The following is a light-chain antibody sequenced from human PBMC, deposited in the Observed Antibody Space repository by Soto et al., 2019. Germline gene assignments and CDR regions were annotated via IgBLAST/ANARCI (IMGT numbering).Light chain of an antibody. Sequence: QSALTQPASVSGSPGQSITISCTGTSSDVGSYNLVSWYQQHPGKAPKLMIYEGSQRPSGASNRFSGSKFGNTASLTISGRQAEDEADYYCCSYAGGSTYVFGSGTKVTVL. CDR1: SSDVGSYNL. J-gene: IGLJ1*01. V-gene: IGLV2-23*01. CDR3: CSYAGGSTYV. CDR2: EGS.